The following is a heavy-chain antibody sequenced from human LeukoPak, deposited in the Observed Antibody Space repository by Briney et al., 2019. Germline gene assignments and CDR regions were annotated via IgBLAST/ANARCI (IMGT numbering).Heavy chain of an antibody. Sequence: GASVKVSCKASGGTFSSYAISWVRPAPGQGLEWMGGIIPIFGTANYAQKFQGRVTITADESTSTAYMELSSLRSEDTAVYYCARGGSRVPTTLLWFGELLLFDYWGQGTLVTVSS. V-gene: IGHV1-69*13. D-gene: IGHD3-10*01. J-gene: IGHJ4*02. CDR2: IIPIFGTA. CDR3: ARGGSRVPTTLLWFGELLLFDY. CDR1: GGTFSSYA.